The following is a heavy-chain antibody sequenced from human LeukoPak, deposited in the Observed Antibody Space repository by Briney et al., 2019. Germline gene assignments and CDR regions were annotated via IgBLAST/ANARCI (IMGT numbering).Heavy chain of an antibody. CDR3: KGGSGSYWDYYYYYYMDV. D-gene: IGHD3-10*01. CDR2: INHSGST. J-gene: IGHJ6*03. Sequence: PSETLSLTCAVYGGSFSGYYWSWIRQPPGKGLEWIGEINHSGSTNYNPSLKSRVTISVDTSKNQFSLKLSSVTAADTAVYYCKGGSGSYWDYYYYYYMDVWGKGTTVTISS. V-gene: IGHV4-34*01. CDR1: GGSFSGYY.